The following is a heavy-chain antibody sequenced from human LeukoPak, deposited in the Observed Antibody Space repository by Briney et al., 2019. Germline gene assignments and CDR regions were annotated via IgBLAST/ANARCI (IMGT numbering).Heavy chain of an antibody. V-gene: IGHV4-30-4*01. CDR3: ARNEVVPAAMRDYYYYYGMDV. D-gene: IGHD2-2*01. CDR1: GGSISSGDYY. Sequence: PSETLSLTCTVSGGSISSGDYYWSWIRQPPGKGLEWIGYIYYSGSTYYNPSLKSRVTISVDTSKNQFSLKLSSVTAADTAVYYCARNEVVPAAMRDYYYYYGMDVWGQGTTVTVSS. CDR2: IYYSGST. J-gene: IGHJ6*02.